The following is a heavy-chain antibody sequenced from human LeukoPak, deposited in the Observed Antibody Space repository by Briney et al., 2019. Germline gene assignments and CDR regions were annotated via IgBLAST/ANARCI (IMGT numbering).Heavy chain of an antibody. CDR1: GGTFSSYA. J-gene: IGHJ4*02. CDR3: ARDRIAAPMVGAKDY. CDR2: IIPIFGTA. V-gene: IGHV1-69*13. Sequence: GASVKVSCKASGGTFSSYAISWVRQAPGQGLEWMGGIIPIFGTANYAQKFQGRVTITADESTSTAYMELSSLRSEDTAVYYCARDRIAAPMVGAKDYWGQGTLVTVSS. D-gene: IGHD6-13*01.